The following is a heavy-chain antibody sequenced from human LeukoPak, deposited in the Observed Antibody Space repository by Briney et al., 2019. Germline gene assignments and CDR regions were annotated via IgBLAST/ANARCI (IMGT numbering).Heavy chain of an antibody. CDR1: GGSFTGYY. J-gene: IGHJ2*01. D-gene: IGHD3-3*01. CDR3: ARGILEYYYFDL. Sequence: SETLSLTCAVSGGSFTGYYWSWIRQAPGEGLEWIGEIHYRGSTTYNPSLRSRVTISRDTSENQFSLKLRSVTAADTAVYYCARGILEYYYFDLWGRGTLVTVSS. CDR2: IHYRGST. V-gene: IGHV4-34*01.